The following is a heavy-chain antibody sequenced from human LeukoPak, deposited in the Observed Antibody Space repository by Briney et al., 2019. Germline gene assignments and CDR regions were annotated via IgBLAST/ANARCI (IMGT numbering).Heavy chain of an antibody. Sequence: PSETLSLTCTVSGGSISSSSYYWGWIRQPPGKGLEWIGSIYYSGSTYYNPSLKSRVTISVDTSKNQFSLKLSSVTAADTAVYYCARDGCSSTSCALSYMDVWGKGTTVTVSS. CDR3: ARDGCSSTSCALSYMDV. CDR2: IYYSGST. CDR1: GGSISSSSYY. J-gene: IGHJ6*03. V-gene: IGHV4-39*02. D-gene: IGHD2-2*01.